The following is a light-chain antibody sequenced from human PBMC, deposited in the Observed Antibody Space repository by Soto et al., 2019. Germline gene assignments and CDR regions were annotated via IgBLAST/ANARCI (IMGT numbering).Light chain of an antibody. Sequence: QSVLTQPPSVSGAPGQRVTISYTGSSSNIGAGYDVHWYQQLPGTAPKLLIYGNSNRPSGVPDRCSGSKSGTSASLAITGVQAEDEADYYCQSYDSSMSGYVFGTGTKVTAL. CDR1: SSNIGAGYD. CDR3: QSYDSSMSGYV. V-gene: IGLV1-40*01. J-gene: IGLJ1*01. CDR2: GNS.